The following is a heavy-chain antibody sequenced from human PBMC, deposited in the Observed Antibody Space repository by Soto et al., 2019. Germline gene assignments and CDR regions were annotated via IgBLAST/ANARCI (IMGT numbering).Heavy chain of an antibody. Sequence: EVQLVESGGGLVKPGGSLRLSCAASGFTFSTFTMNWLRQAPGKGPEWVSCISSSSTYIYYADSVKGRFTVSRDNARNSLYLQMNSLRDDDTAVYYCATADRIQWLMPTLYWGQGTLVTVSS. D-gene: IGHD3-10*01. CDR1: GFTFSTFT. CDR2: ISSSSTYI. J-gene: IGHJ4*02. V-gene: IGHV3-21*06. CDR3: ATADRIQWLMPTLY.